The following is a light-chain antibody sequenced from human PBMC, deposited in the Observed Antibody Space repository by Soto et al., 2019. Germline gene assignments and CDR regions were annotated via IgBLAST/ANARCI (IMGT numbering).Light chain of an antibody. CDR3: LLYYSGHVRL. J-gene: IGLJ2*01. V-gene: IGLV7-43*01. CDR2: NTN. Sequence: QAVVTQEPSLTVSPGGTVTLTCASSTGAVTSDYFPNWIQQKPGQTPRSLIYNTNNKYSCTPARFSGYLLGGKAALTLSDVQPEDEGDYYCLLYYSGHVRLFGGGPTLTVL. CDR1: TGAVTSDYF.